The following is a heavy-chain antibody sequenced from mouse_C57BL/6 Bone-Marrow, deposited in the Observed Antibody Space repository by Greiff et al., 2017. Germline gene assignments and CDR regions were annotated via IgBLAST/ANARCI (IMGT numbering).Heavy chain of an antibody. Sequence: QVQLQQPGAELVKPGASVKLSCKASGYTFTSYWMHWVKQRPGQGLEWIGMIHPNGGSTNYTEKFKSKATLTVDQSSSTAYMQLSSLRSEASASYYYERGRLRGGDYGGRGTTLTVTA. J-gene: IGHJ2*01. CDR1: GYTFTSYW. V-gene: IGHV1-64*01. CDR3: ERGRLRGGDY. D-gene: IGHD1-1*01. CDR2: IHPNGGST.